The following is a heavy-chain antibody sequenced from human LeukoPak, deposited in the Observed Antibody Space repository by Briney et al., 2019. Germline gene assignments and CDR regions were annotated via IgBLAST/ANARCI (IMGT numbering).Heavy chain of an antibody. D-gene: IGHD3-22*01. CDR3: AKPKSSGYSSYYYYGMDV. CDR1: GFTFDDYA. Sequence: GRSLRLSCEASGFTFDDYAMHWFRQAPGKGLEWVSGISWKSDNIGYADSVKGRFTISRDNAKNSLYLQMNSLRAEDTAVYYCAKPKSSGYSSYYYYGMDVWGQGTTVTVSS. V-gene: IGHV3-9*01. J-gene: IGHJ6*02. CDR2: ISWKSDNI.